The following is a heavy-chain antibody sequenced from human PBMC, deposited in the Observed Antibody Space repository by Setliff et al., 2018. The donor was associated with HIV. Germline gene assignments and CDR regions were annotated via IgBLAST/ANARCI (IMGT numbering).Heavy chain of an antibody. CDR3: ARGKRGAITMVRGVVILVRWFDP. J-gene: IGHJ5*02. CDR2: INHSGST. Sequence: PSETLSLTCAVYSESLRGYYWSWIRQPPGRGLEWIGEINHSGSTNYNPSLKSRTTMSIDTSKNQFSLKLTSVTAADTAVYYCARGKRGAITMVRGVVILVRWFDPWGQGTLVTVSS. CDR1: SESLRGYY. V-gene: IGHV4-34*01. D-gene: IGHD3-10*01.